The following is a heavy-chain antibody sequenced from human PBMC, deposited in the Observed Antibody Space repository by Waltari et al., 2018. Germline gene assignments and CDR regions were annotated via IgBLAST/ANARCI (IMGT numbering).Heavy chain of an antibody. D-gene: IGHD1-26*01. CDR3: ARETSGSYYWGDAFDI. CDR2: IYYSGST. J-gene: IGHJ3*02. V-gene: IGHV4-59*11. CDR1: GGSISSHY. Sequence: QVQLQESGPGLVKPSETLSLTCTVSGGSISSHYCSWIRHPPGKALEGIGYIYYSGSTNYNPSLKSRVTISVDTSKNQFSLKLSSVTAADTAVYYCARETSGSYYWGDAFDIWGQGTMVTVSS.